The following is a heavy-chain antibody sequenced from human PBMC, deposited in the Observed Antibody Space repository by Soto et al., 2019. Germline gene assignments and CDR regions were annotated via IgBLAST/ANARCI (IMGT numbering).Heavy chain of an antibody. V-gene: IGHV3-33*01. CDR1: GFTFSSYG. D-gene: IGHD1-26*01. CDR2: IWYDGSNK. J-gene: IGHJ4*02. CDR3: SRDGAKWELLGGPFDY. Sequence: GGSLRLSCAASGFTFSSYGMHWVRQAPGKGLEWVAVIWYDGSNKYYADSVKGRFTISRDNSKNTLYLQMNSLRAEDTDVYYWSRDGAKWELLGGPFDYWGQGTLVTVSS.